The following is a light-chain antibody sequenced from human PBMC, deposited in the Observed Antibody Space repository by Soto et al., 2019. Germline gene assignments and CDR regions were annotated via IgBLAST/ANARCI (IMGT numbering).Light chain of an antibody. CDR1: QSISSW. J-gene: IGKJ2*01. V-gene: IGKV1-5*01. Sequence: DIQMTQSPSTLSASVGDRVTITCRASQSISSWLAWYQQKPGKAPKLLIYDASSLESGVPSRFSGSGSGTEFTLTIISLQTDDVATYYCQQYNSYLMYTFGQGTKLEIK. CDR2: DAS. CDR3: QQYNSYLMYT.